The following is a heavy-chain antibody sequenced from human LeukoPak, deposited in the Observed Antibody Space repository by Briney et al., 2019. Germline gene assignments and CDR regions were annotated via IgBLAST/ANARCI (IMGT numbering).Heavy chain of an antibody. V-gene: IGHV3-23*01. D-gene: IGHD6-19*01. CDR1: GFTFSNYD. Sequence: GGSLRLSCAASGFTFSNYDMSWVRQAPGKGLEWVSSIRDSCGSTYYADSVKGRFTISRDNSKNTLYLQMTNLRAADTAVYYCAKDLSRAVAADWFDPWDPGSLVTVS. CDR2: IRDSCGST. CDR3: AKDLSRAVAADWFDP. J-gene: IGHJ5*02.